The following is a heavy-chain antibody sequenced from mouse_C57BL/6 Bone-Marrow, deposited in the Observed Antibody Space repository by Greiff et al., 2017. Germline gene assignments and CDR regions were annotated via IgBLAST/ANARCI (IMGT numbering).Heavy chain of an antibody. CDR1: GFNIKDDY. CDR2: IDPEKGDT. V-gene: IGHV14-4*01. D-gene: IGHD2-4*01. J-gene: IGHJ4*01. CDR3: TTYDYYYAMDY. Sequence: EVQLQQSGAELVRPGASVKLSCTASGFNIKDDYMHWVKQRPEQGLEWIGWIDPEKGDTEYASKFQGKATITADTSSNTAYLQLSSLTSEDTAVYYCTTYDYYYAMDYWGQGTSVTVSS.